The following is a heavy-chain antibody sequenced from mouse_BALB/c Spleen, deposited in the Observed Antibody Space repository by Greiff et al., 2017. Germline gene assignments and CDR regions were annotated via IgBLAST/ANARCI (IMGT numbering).Heavy chain of an antibody. CDR1: VSPLPSYG. CDR3: ARNEATAHWYFDV. V-gene: IGHV2-4-1*01. J-gene: IGHJ1*01. CDR2: IWSGGST. Sequence: LHLQQSGPGLVQPSQTLPITCTASVSPLPSYGVPWFRQSPGKGLEWLGVIWSGGSTDYNADFISRLSISKDNSKSQVFFKMNSLQADDTAIYYCARNEATAHWYFDVWGAGTTVTVSS. D-gene: IGHD1-2*01.